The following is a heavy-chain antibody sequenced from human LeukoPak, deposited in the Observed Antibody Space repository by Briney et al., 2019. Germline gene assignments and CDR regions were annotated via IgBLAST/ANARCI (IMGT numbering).Heavy chain of an antibody. CDR3: ARGDGGSPYDAFDI. CDR1: GYTFTGYY. J-gene: IGHJ3*02. D-gene: IGHD1-26*01. V-gene: IGHV1-2*02. CDR2: INPNSGGT. Sequence: ASVKVSCKSSGYTFTGYYMHWVRQAPGQRLEWMGWINPNSGGTNYAQKFQGRVTMTRDTSISTAYMELSSLRSDDTAVYYCARGDGGSPYDAFDIWGQGTRVIVSS.